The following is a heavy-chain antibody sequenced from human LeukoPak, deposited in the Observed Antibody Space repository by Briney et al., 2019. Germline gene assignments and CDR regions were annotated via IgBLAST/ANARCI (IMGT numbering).Heavy chain of an antibody. V-gene: IGHV3-23*01. D-gene: IGHD1-1*01. CDR2: ISGSGDST. CDR3: ATNRTTGGHRFDY. CDR1: GFTFSIFA. Sequence: PGGSLRLSCTASGFTFSIFAMSWVRQAPGKGLDWVSAISGSGDSTSYADSVRGRFIISRDNSKNTLYLRMDSLRAEDTAVYYWATNRTTGGHRFDYWGQGTLVTVSS. J-gene: IGHJ4*02.